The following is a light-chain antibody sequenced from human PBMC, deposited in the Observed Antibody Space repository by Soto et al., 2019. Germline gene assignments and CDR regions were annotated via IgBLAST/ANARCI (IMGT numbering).Light chain of an antibody. Sequence: QPVLTQSSSASASLGPSVKLTCTLSSGHTSYIIAWHQQQPGKAPRYLMKLYISGSYNNGRGVPDRFSGSSSGADRYLTISHLQFEDEADYYCETWDSKILVFGRGTQLTVL. CDR3: ETWDSKILV. J-gene: IGLJ2*01. CDR1: SGHTSYI. V-gene: IGLV4-60*02. CDR2: LYISGSY.